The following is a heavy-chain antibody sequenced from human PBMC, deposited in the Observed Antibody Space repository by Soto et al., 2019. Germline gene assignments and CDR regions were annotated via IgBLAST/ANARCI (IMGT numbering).Heavy chain of an antibody. Sequence: EVQLVESGGGLIQPGGSLRLSCAASGFTVSSNYMSWVRQAPGKGLEWVSVIYSGGSTYYADSVKGRFTISRDNSKNTLYLQMNSLGAEETGVYYRAREGVARTFDYWGQGTLVTVSS. CDR3: AREGVARTFDY. D-gene: IGHD2-21*01. CDR2: IYSGGST. V-gene: IGHV3-53*01. J-gene: IGHJ4*02. CDR1: GFTVSSNY.